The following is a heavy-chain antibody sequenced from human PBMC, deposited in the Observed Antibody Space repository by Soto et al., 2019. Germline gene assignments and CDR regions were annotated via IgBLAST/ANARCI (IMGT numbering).Heavy chain of an antibody. D-gene: IGHD3-10*01. V-gene: IGHV4-59*01. CDR3: ARDGYDGSGSPYPAF. Sequence: SETLSLTCTVSGASMSEYFWSWIRQSPGKRLEWIGYIYYLGSTDYNPSLKSRVTISVDTSKRQFSLRLTSVTAADTAVYYCARDGYDGSGSPYPAFWGPGTQVTVSS. CDR2: IYYLGST. J-gene: IGHJ4*02. CDR1: GASMSEYF.